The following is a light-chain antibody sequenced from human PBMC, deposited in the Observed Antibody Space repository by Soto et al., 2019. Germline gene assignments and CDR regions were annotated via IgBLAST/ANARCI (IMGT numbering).Light chain of an antibody. CDR1: QSISTY. V-gene: IGKV1-39*01. Sequence: DIQMTQSPSSLSASVGDRVTITCRASQSISTYLNWYQQKPGKAPKLLIYAASSLQSGVPSRFSGSGSGTDFTLTISSLQPEDSATYYCQQRYSTPFTFRPGTKVDIK. CDR3: QQRYSTPFT. J-gene: IGKJ3*01. CDR2: AAS.